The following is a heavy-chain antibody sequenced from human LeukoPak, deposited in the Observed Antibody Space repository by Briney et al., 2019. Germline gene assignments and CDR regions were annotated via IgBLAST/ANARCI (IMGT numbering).Heavy chain of an antibody. V-gene: IGHV3-33*08. CDR1: GFTFSSYG. CDR3: ARSGANDGGVLDY. CDR2: IWYDGSNK. D-gene: IGHD2-8*02. Sequence: GGSLRLSCAASGFTFSSYGMHWVRQAPGKGLEWVAVIWYDGSNKYYADSVKGRFTISRDNSKNMLYLQMNSLRAEDTAVYYCARSGANDGGVLDYWGQGTLVTVSS. J-gene: IGHJ4*02.